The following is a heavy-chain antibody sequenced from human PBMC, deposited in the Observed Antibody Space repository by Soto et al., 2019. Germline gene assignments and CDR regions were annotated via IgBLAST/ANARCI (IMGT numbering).Heavy chain of an antibody. V-gene: IGHV3-15*07. J-gene: IGHJ4*01. D-gene: IGHD3-22*01. CDR3: TTGSQFTMKLAGFGY. CDR1: GFTFTTAC. Sequence: PGGSLRLSCAASGFTFTTACINWVRQAPGKGLEWVGRIKSKIDGGTTAFAAHVKGRFAISRDDSRNMVYFQMNSLEIEDTAVYYCTTGSQFTMKLAGFGYWGLGTLVTVSS. CDR2: IKSKIDGGTT.